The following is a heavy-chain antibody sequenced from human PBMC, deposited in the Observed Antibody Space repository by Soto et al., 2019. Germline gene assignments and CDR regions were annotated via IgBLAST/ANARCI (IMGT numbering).Heavy chain of an antibody. J-gene: IGHJ4*02. CDR3: ARDSYYYDSSGYY. V-gene: IGHV4-30-4*01. Sequence: PSETLSLTCTVSGGSISSGDYYWSWIRQPPGKGLEWIGYIYYSGSTYYNPSLKSRVTISVDTSKNQFSLKLSSVTAADTGVYYCARDSYYYDSSGYYWGQGTLVTVSS. CDR2: IYYSGST. D-gene: IGHD3-22*01. CDR1: GGSISSGDYY.